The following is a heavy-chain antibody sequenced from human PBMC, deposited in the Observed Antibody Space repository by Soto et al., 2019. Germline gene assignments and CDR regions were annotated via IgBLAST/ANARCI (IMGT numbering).Heavy chain of an antibody. J-gene: IGHJ6*02. CDR2: IIPIFGTA. CDR3: ARDHGYSGYDYYYYYGMDV. Sequence: SVKVSCKASGGTFSIYAISWVRQAPGQGLEWMGGIIPIFGTANYAQKFQGRVTITADESTSTAYMELSSLRSEDTAVYYCARDHGYSGYDYYYYYGMDVWGQGTTVTVSS. CDR1: GGTFSIYA. V-gene: IGHV1-69*13. D-gene: IGHD5-12*01.